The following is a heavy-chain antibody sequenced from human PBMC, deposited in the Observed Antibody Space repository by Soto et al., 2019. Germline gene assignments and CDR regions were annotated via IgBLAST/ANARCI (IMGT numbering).Heavy chain of an antibody. CDR1: GGSISSDY. Sequence: PSETLSLTCTVSGGSISSDYWSWIRQPPGKVLEWIGYIYYSGSTNYNPSLKSRATISVDTSKNQFSLKLSSVTAADTAVYYCARDSEAAGYQYWGQGTLVTVSS. CDR2: IYYSGST. J-gene: IGHJ1*01. D-gene: IGHD2-2*03. V-gene: IGHV4-59*01. CDR3: ARDSEAAGYQY.